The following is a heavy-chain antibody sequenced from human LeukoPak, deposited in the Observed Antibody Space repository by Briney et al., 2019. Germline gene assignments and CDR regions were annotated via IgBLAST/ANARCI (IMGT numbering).Heavy chain of an antibody. D-gene: IGHD6-13*01. CDR2: ISAYNGNT. CDR1: GYTFTGYY. Sequence: ASVKVSCKASGYTFTGYYMHWVRQAPGQGLEWMGWISAYNGNTNYAQKLQGRVTMTTDTSTSTAYMELRSLRSDDTAVYYCARVKSGILKVKPEIAAAGPDYYYYGMDVWGQGTTVTVSS. V-gene: IGHV1-18*04. CDR3: ARVKSGILKVKPEIAAAGPDYYYYGMDV. J-gene: IGHJ6*02.